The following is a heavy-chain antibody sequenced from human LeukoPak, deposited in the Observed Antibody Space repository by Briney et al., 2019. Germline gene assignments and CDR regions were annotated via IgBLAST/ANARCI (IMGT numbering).Heavy chain of an antibody. Sequence: GGSLRLSCAASGFTFSSYEMNWVRQAPGKGLEWVSYISSSGSTIYYADSVKGRFIISRDNAKNSLYLQMNSLRAEDTAVYYCARVRGVAGAGIDYWGQGTLVTVSS. CDR1: GFTFSSYE. CDR3: ARVRGVAGAGIDY. V-gene: IGHV3-48*03. CDR2: ISSSGSTI. D-gene: IGHD6-19*01. J-gene: IGHJ4*02.